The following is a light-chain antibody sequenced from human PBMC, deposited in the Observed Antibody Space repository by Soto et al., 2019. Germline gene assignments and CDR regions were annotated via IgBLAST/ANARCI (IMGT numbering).Light chain of an antibody. J-gene: IGLJ1*01. Sequence: QSVLTQPASVSGSPGQSITISFAGTSSDVGGYNYVSWYQQHPGKAPKLMIYDVSNRPSGVSNRFSGSKSGNTASLTIPGLQAEDEADYYCSSYTSSSTYYVFGTGTKVTVL. V-gene: IGLV2-14*01. CDR1: SSDVGGYNY. CDR2: DVS. CDR3: SSYTSSSTYYV.